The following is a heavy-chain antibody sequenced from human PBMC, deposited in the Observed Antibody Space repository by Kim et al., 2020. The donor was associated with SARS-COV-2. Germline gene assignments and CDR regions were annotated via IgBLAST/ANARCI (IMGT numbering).Heavy chain of an antibody. V-gene: IGHV4-59*01. CDR2: IYYSGST. J-gene: IGHJ5*02. CDR3: ARGGFGELLFRGVLNWFDP. D-gene: IGHD3-10*01. CDR1: GGSISSYY. Sequence: SETLSLTCTVSGGSISSYYWSWIRQPPGKGLEWIGYIYYSGSTNYNPSLKSRVTISVDTSKNQFSLKLSSVTAADTAVYYCARGGFGELLFRGVLNWFDPWGQGTLVTVSP.